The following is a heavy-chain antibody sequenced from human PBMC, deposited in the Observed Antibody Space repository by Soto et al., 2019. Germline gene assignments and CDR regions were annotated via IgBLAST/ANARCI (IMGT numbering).Heavy chain of an antibody. D-gene: IGHD2-21*02. CDR1: GGTFSSYA. J-gene: IGHJ5*02. CDR2: IIPIFGTA. Sequence: QVQLVQSGAEVKKPGSSVKVSCKASGGTFSSYAISWVRQAPGQGLEWMGGIIPIFGTANYAQKFQGRVTITADESTSTDYMELSGLRSEDTAVYYCARKIEAYCGGDCSSVCFDPWGQGTLVTVSS. CDR3: ARKIEAYCGGDCSSVCFDP. V-gene: IGHV1-69*01.